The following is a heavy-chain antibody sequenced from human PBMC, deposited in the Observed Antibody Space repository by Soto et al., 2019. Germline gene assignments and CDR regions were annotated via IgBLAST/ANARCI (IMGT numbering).Heavy chain of an antibody. CDR1: GFTFSSYA. CDR3: SKYPKNDVYCSSTSCYGKYFCF. J-gene: IGHJ4*02. CDR2: ISGSGGST. D-gene: IGHD2-2*01. V-gene: IGHV3-23*01. Sequence: EVQLLESGGGLVQPGGSLRLSCAASGFTFSSYAMSWVRQAPGKGLEWVSAISGSGGSTYYADSVKGRFTISRDNSKNTLYLQMNSLRAEDTAVYYCSKYPKNDVYCSSTSCYGKYFCFWGQRTLVTVSS.